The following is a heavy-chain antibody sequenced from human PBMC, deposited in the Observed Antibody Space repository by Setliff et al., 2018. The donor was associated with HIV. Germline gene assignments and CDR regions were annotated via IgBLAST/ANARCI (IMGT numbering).Heavy chain of an antibody. CDR1: GYRFTDYY. CDR2: INPNSGGT. Sequence: ASVKVSCKASGYRFTDYYIHWARQAPGQGLEWMGWINPNSGGTNYAQKFQGRVTMTRDTSISTAYMELSGLTSDDSAVYYCARYLVVVPVAVGGLDVWGQGTTVTVPS. J-gene: IGHJ6*02. D-gene: IGHD2-2*01. CDR3: ARYLVVVPVAVGGLDV. V-gene: IGHV1-2*02.